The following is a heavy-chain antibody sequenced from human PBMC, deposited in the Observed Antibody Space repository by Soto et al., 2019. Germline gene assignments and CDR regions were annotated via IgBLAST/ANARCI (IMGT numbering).Heavy chain of an antibody. CDR2: IFYSGTA. Sequence: QVQLQEAGPGLVKPSQTLSLTCIVSGGSISSGNHFWSWIRQPPGKGLEWIGYIFYSGTAYYNSSLTSRVSISVDTSKNQFSLTLSSVTAADTAMYYCAREVITPVHQGADDAFDVWGQGTMVTVSS. D-gene: IGHD2-21*01. CDR1: GGSISSGNHF. V-gene: IGHV4-30-4*01. CDR3: AREVITPVHQGADDAFDV. J-gene: IGHJ3*01.